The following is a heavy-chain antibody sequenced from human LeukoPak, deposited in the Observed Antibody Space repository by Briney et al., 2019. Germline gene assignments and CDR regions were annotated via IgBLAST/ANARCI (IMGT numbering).Heavy chain of an antibody. Sequence: GASVKVSCKASGGTFSSYAISWVRQAPGQGLEWMGGIIPIFGTANYAQKFQGRVTITADKSTSTAYMELSSLRSEDTAVYYCASGGGQAAAGWYYYYYYMDVWGKGTTVTVSS. V-gene: IGHV1-69*06. J-gene: IGHJ6*03. CDR2: IIPIFGTA. CDR1: GGTFSSYA. D-gene: IGHD6-13*01. CDR3: ASGGGQAAAGWYYYYYYMDV.